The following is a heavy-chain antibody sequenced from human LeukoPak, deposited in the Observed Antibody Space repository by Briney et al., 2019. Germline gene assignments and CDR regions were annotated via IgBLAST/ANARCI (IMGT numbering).Heavy chain of an antibody. V-gene: IGHV3-15*01. CDR3: TTDGLDVVVVPAAIGPYYYMDV. CDR1: GFTFSNAW. CDR2: IKSKTDGGTT. D-gene: IGHD2-2*01. Sequence: GGSLRLSCAASGFTFSNAWMSWVRQAPGKGLEWVGRIKSKTDGGTTDYAAPVKGRFTISRDDSKNTLYLQMNSLKTEDTAVYYCTTDGLDVVVVPAAIGPYYYMDVWGKGTTVTVSS. J-gene: IGHJ6*03.